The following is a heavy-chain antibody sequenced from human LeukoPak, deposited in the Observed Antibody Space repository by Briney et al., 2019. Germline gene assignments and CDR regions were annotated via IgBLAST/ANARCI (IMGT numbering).Heavy chain of an antibody. D-gene: IGHD2-21*01. CDR1: GYTFTSYG. V-gene: IGHV1-69*13. CDR3: ARQSLCGGDCYLYYFDY. J-gene: IGHJ4*02. Sequence: SVKVSCKASGYTFTSYGISWVRKAPGQVLEWMGGIIPICGTANYAQKFQGRVTITADESTSTAYMELSSLRSEDTAVYYCARQSLCGGDCYLYYFDYWGQGTLVTVSS. CDR2: IIPICGTA.